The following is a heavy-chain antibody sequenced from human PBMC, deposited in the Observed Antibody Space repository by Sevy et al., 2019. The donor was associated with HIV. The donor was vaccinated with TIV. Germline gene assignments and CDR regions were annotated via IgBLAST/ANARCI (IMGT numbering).Heavy chain of an antibody. CDR1: GFTCSTYS. V-gene: IGHV3-21*01. Sequence: GGSLRLSCAASGFTCSTYSMNWVRQAPGRGLEWVSSISSTSNYIYYVDSVKGRFTISRDNAKNSLYLQMNSLRAEDTAVFYCARGYDFWSGYYTPDWYFDLWGLGTLVTVSS. D-gene: IGHD3-3*01. J-gene: IGHJ2*01. CDR3: ARGYDFWSGYYTPDWYFDL. CDR2: ISSTSNYI.